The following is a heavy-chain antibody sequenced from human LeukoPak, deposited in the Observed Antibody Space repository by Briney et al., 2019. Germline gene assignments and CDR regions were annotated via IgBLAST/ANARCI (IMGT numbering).Heavy chain of an antibody. D-gene: IGHD5-18*01. V-gene: IGHV3-74*01. CDR2: INSDGSIT. CDR3: ARDAVDTANAV. Sequence: GKSLRLPCAASGFTFTTYWMHWVRQAPGKGLVWVSHINSDGSITSYADSVKGRFTISRDNAKNTLYLQMNSLRAEDTAVYYCARDAVDTANAVWGQGTTVTVSS. J-gene: IGHJ6*02. CDR1: GFTFTTYW.